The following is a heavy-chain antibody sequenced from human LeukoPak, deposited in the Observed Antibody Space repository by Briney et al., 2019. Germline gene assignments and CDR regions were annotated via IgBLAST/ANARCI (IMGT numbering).Heavy chain of an antibody. CDR2: TYYRSKWYN. D-gene: IGHD5-24*01. V-gene: IGHV6-1*01. J-gene: IGHJ3*01. CDR3: ARGGQGDGYSADEAFDF. Sequence: SQTLSLTCAISGDNVSGNSTAYNWIRQSPSRGLEWLGRTYYRSKWYNDYAVSVKSRITVNPDTSRNQLSLQLNSVTPKDTAVYYCARGGQGDGYSADEAFDFWGQGTMVTVSS. CDR1: GDNVSGNSTA.